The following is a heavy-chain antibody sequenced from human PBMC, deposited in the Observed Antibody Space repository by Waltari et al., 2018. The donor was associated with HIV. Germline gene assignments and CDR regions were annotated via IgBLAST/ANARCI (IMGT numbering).Heavy chain of an antibody. D-gene: IGHD6-19*01. V-gene: IGHV1-69*12. Sequence: QVQLVQSGADVKKPGSSVKVSCKASGGTFSSYAIHWVRQAPGQGLEWMGRIIPNFDQTDAPQKYQDRVTMTANESTNTAYMELSSLRSEDTAVYYCARGAGPNSGWSLGTFDIWGQGTKVTVSS. CDR1: GGTFSSYA. J-gene: IGHJ3*02. CDR2: IIPNFDQT. CDR3: ARGAGPNSGWSLGTFDI.